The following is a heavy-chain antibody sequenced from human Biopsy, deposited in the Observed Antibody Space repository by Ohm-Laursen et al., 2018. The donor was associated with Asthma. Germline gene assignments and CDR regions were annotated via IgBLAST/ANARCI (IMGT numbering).Heavy chain of an antibody. CDR2: IIPMYGVP. CDR3: ARVDAIMISGDFYFYSGFDL. J-gene: IGHJ6*02. Sequence: SVKVSCKTSGGTFRTYAFNWVRQAPGQGLEWMGGIIPMYGVPKVAQKFQGRVTITADESTSTAYMEMSSLRSEDTAVYYCARVDAIMISGDFYFYSGFDLWGQGTTVRVSS. V-gene: IGHV1-69*13. D-gene: IGHD3-16*01. CDR1: GGTFRTYA.